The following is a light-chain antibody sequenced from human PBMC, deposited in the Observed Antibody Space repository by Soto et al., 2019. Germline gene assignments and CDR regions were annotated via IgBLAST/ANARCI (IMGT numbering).Light chain of an antibody. CDR1: QSFSSSY. CDR2: GAS. V-gene: IGKV3-20*01. CDR3: QHYGSASYT. J-gene: IGKJ2*01. Sequence: EIVLTQSPGTLSLSPGERATLSCRASQSFSSSYLAWYQQKPGQAPSLLTYGASNRATGSPDRFSGSRSGTDFTLTISRLEPEDFAVYYCQHYGSASYTFGQGTKLEIK.